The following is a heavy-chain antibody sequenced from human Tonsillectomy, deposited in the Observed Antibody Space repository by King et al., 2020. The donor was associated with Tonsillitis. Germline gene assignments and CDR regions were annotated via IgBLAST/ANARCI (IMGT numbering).Heavy chain of an antibody. Sequence: LQLQESGPGLVKPSETLSLTCTVSGDSIGSSVSYWGWFRQPPGGGLGWLGCVGTYGSTHYQPSLKSRVTISLDTSKNQFSLGLTSVTAADTAVYYCATTPYSGHENRDYWSQGTLVTVSS. D-gene: IGHD5-12*01. CDR3: ATTPYSGHENRDY. CDR1: GDSIGSSVSY. V-gene: IGHV4-39*01. CDR2: VGTYGST. J-gene: IGHJ4*02.